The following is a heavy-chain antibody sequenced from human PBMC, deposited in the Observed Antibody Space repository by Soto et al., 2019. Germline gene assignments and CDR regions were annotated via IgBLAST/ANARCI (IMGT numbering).Heavy chain of an antibody. CDR1: GGSVSSGGSS. CDR2: IYHSGST. J-gene: IGHJ4*02. V-gene: IGHV4-30-2*01. Sequence: QLQLQESGSGLVKPSQTLSLTCAVSGGSVSSGGSSWSWIRQPPGTGPEWIGYIYHSGSTYYNPSLKRRVTISVDRANIQFSLKLTSVTAADTAVYYCAGGPGVARNYWVQGTLVTVSS. D-gene: IGHD5-12*01. CDR3: AGGPGVARNY.